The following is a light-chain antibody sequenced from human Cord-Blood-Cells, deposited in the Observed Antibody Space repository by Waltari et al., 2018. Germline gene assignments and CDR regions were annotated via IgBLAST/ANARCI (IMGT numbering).Light chain of an antibody. V-gene: IGKV1-39*01. Sequence: DIQMPQSPSSLSASVGDTVTIACRASQSISSYLNWYQPKPGKAPKHLIYAASSLQSGVPSRFSGSGSGTDFTLTISSLQAEDFATYYCQQSYSTPYSFGHGTKLEMK. CDR2: AAS. CDR1: QSISSY. CDR3: QQSYSTPYS. J-gene: IGKJ2*03.